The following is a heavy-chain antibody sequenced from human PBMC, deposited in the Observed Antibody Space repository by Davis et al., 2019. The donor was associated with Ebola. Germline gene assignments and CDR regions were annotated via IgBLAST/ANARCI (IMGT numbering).Heavy chain of an antibody. CDR3: ARSGYDIRRAYYYYGMDV. CDR1: GFSFSNYA. CDR2: ISSSGSTI. D-gene: IGHD5-12*01. Sequence: PGGSLRLSCAASGFSFSNYAMSWIRQAPGKGLEWVSYISSSGSTIYYADSVKGRFTISRDNAKNSLYLQMNSLRAEDTAVYYCARSGYDIRRAYYYYGMDVWGQGTTVTVSS. V-gene: IGHV3-11*01. J-gene: IGHJ6*02.